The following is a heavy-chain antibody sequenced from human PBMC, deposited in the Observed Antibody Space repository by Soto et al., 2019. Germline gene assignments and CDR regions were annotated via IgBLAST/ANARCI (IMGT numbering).Heavy chain of an antibody. Sequence: QVQLVEWGGGVVQPGRSLRLSCAASGFTFSSYGMHWVRQAPGKGLEWVAVIWHDESKKYYADSVKGRFTISRDNSKNTLYLQMNSLRAEDTAVYYCARDYDSSGYPRYYFDYWGQGTLVTVSS. D-gene: IGHD3-22*01. V-gene: IGHV3-33*01. CDR1: GFTFSSYG. CDR3: ARDYDSSGYPRYYFDY. J-gene: IGHJ4*02. CDR2: IWHDESKK.